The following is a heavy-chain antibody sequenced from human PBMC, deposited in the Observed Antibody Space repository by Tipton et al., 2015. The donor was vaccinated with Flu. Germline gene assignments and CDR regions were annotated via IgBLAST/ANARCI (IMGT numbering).Heavy chain of an antibody. CDR2: IYHTGSA. J-gene: IGHJ1*01. CDR1: GYSINDGYY. CDR3: ARVWSGSSYSPRHLDS. D-gene: IGHD3-10*01. V-gene: IGHV4-38-2*02. Sequence: GSLRLSCSVSGYSINDGYYWGWVRQSPGRGLDLIGSIYHTGSAYFNPSLKSRLTMSIDTPRNQFSLKLRYVTAADTATYFCARVWSGSSYSPRHLDSWGPGILVTVSS.